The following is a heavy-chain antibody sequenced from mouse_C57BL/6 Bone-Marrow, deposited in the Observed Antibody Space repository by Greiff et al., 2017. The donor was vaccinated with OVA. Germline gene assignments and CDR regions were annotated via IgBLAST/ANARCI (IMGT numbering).Heavy chain of an antibody. CDR2: IYPGSGST. Sequence: VQLQQPGAELVQPGASVKMSCKASGYTFTSYWITWVKQRPGQGLEWIGDIYPGSGSTNYNDKFKSKATLTVDTSSSTAYMQLSSLTSEDSAVYYCARRAITTVVSYYFDDWGKGTTLTVSS. V-gene: IGHV1-55*01. D-gene: IGHD1-1*01. CDR1: GYTFTSYW. CDR3: ARRAITTVVSYYFDD. J-gene: IGHJ2*01.